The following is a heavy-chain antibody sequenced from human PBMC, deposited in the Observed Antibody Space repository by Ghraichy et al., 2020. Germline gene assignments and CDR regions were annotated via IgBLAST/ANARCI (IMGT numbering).Heavy chain of an antibody. Sequence: SETLSLTCTVSTASISSHYWTWIRQAPVKDLEWIGTLYDTGSTNYNPSLKSRVSMSIDTSKNQLSLKLTSVTAADMGMYYCAGSITVAVRAARFDYWGRGALVSISS. CDR3: AGSITVAVRAARFDY. CDR1: TASISSHY. CDR2: LYDTGST. J-gene: IGHJ4*02. V-gene: IGHV4-59*03. D-gene: IGHD6-19*01.